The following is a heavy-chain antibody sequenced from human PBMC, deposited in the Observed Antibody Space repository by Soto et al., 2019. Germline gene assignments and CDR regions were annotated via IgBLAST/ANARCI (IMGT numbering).Heavy chain of an antibody. J-gene: IGHJ6*03. CDR3: ARVRQLVGYFYYYMDV. V-gene: IGHV1-18*01. D-gene: IGHD6-6*01. CDR2: IGAYNGDT. Sequence: ASVKVSCKASGYTFTNYGITWVRQAPGQGLEWMGGIGAYNGDTHYTQRLQGRVTMTTDTSTSTAYMELRGLRSDDTAIYYYARVRQLVGYFYYYMDVWGKGTTVTVSS. CDR1: GYTFTNYG.